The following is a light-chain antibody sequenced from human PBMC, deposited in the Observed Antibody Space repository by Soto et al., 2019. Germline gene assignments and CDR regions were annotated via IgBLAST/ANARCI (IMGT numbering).Light chain of an antibody. V-gene: IGKV3-20*01. CDR3: QPYASPYT. CDR1: ESVRSTN. J-gene: IGKJ2*01. CDR2: GAS. Sequence: EIVLTQSPGTLSLSPGERATLSCRASESVRSTNLAWYQHKPGQAPRLLIYGASSRATGIPDRFSASGSGTDFTLTISRLEPKDFAVYYCQPYASPYTFGQGTKLEIK.